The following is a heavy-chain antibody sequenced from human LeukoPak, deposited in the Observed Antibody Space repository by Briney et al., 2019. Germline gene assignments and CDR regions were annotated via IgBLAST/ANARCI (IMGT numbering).Heavy chain of an antibody. V-gene: IGHV4-30-4*08. Sequence: SETLSLTCTVSGGSISSGDYYWSWIRQPPGKGLEWIRYIYYSGSTYYNPSLKSRVTISVDTSKNQFSLKLSSVTAADTAVYYCARVVRYCSSTSCYYFDYWGQGTLVTVSS. CDR2: IYYSGST. CDR3: ARVVRYCSSTSCYYFDY. CDR1: GGSISSGDYY. J-gene: IGHJ4*02. D-gene: IGHD2-2*01.